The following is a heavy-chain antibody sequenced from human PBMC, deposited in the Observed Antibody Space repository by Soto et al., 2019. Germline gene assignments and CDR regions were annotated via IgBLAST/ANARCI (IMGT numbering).Heavy chain of an antibody. V-gene: IGHV4-59*08. CDR2: IYYSGST. Sequence: SETLSLTCTVSGGSLSRYYWSWIRQPPGKGLECIGYIYYSGSTKYNPSLQSRVTISVDTSKNQISLNLTSVSAADTAVYYCARHGGRGWKVSWFDPWGQGTLVTVSS. CDR3: ARHGGRGWKVSWFDP. J-gene: IGHJ5*02. CDR1: GGSLSRYY. D-gene: IGHD6-19*01.